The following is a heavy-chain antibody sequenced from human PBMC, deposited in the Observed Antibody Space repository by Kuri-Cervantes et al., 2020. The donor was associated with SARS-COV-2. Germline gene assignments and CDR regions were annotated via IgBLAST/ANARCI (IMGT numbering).Heavy chain of an antibody. J-gene: IGHJ3*01. CDR1: GGSFSGYY. CDR2: INHSGST. CDR3: ARLVDYDVLTGYDPYAFDL. D-gene: IGHD3-9*01. V-gene: IGHV4-34*01. Sequence: SETLSLTCAVYGGSFSGYYWSWIRQPPGKGLEWIGEINHSGSTNYNPSLKSRVTVSVDTSKNQFSLRLSSVTAADTAVYFCARLVDYDVLTGYDPYAFDLWGQGTTVTVSS.